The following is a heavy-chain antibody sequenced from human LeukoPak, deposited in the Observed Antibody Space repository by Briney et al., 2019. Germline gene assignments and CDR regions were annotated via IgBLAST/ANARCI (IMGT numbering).Heavy chain of an antibody. D-gene: IGHD3-9*01. CDR3: ARDNDTGSEY. J-gene: IGHJ4*02. Sequence: SESLSLTRAVHGGSFSGYYWSWIRQPPGKGLEWIGEINHGGSTNYNPSLKSRITMSVDTSKNQFSLKLSSVTAADTAVYYCARDNDTGSEYWGQGTLVTVSS. V-gene: IGHV4-34*01. CDR2: INHGGST. CDR1: GGSFSGYY.